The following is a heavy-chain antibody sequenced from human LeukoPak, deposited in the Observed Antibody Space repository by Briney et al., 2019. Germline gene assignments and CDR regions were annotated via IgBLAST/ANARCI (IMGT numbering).Heavy chain of an antibody. CDR3: AREWGRIAVAGGPGY. J-gene: IGHJ4*02. Sequence: PGGSLRLSCEVSGFPFSNYGMHWVRQAPGKGLEWLALIWYDGRTKFHADSVKGRFTISRDNSANTLYLQMSSLRVEDTAVYYCAREWGRIAVAGGPGYWGQGARVTVSS. V-gene: IGHV3-33*01. D-gene: IGHD6-19*01. CDR1: GFPFSNYG. CDR2: IWYDGRTK.